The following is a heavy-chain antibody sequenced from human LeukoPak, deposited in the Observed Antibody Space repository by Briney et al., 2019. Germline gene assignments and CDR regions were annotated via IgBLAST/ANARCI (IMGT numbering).Heavy chain of an antibody. CDR3: ARENEYRDY. V-gene: IGHV3-7*01. D-gene: IGHD5-18*01. J-gene: IGHJ4*02. CDR2: IKQDGSEK. Sequence: PGGSLRLSCVASGFTFSGYWMSWVRQAPGRGLEWVANIKQDGSEKYYVDSVKGRFTISRDNAKNSLYLQMNSLRAEDTAVYYCARENEYRDYWGQGTLVTVSS. CDR1: GFTFSGYW.